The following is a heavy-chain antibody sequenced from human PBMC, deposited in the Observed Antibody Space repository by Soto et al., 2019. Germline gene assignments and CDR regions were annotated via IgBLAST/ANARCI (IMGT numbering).Heavy chain of an antibody. V-gene: IGHV4-31*03. CDR2: IYXSGST. Sequence: TLSLTCTVSSGSINSGGYYWSWIRQHPGKGMEWXGYIYXSGSTYYNQSXXSRVTISXXKSKNQLSMKLSSVTAADTAVYYCARGFGYYFYWGQGTLVTVSS. CDR3: ARGFGYYFY. D-gene: IGHD2-8*01. J-gene: IGHJ4*02. CDR1: SGSINSGGYY.